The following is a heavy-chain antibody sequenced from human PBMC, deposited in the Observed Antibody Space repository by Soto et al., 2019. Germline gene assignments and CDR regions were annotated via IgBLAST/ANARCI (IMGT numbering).Heavy chain of an antibody. Sequence: QVQLVESGGGVVQPGRSLRLSCAASGFTFSSYGMHWVRQAPGKGLEWVAVIWYDGSNKYYADSVKGRFTISRDNSKNTLYLQMNSLRAEDTAVYYCARGYCSGGNCYVFDYWGQGTLVTVSS. CDR1: GFTFSSYG. CDR3: ARGYCSGGNCYVFDY. CDR2: IWYDGSNK. D-gene: IGHD2-15*01. V-gene: IGHV3-33*01. J-gene: IGHJ4*02.